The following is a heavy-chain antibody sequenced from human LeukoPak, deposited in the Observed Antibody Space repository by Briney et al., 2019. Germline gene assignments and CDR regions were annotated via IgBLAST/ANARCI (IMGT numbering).Heavy chain of an antibody. CDR3: ARVTMVGYCSSTSCYLAHYYYYYMDV. Sequence: GGSLRLSCAASGFTFSDFYMTWIRQAPGKGLEWVSYISHIGDIIYYADSVRGRFTISRDNAKNSLYLQMNSLRAEDTAVYYCARVTMVGYCSSTSCYLAHYYYYYMDVWGKGTTVTVSS. CDR1: GFTFSDFY. D-gene: IGHD2-2*01. J-gene: IGHJ6*03. V-gene: IGHV3-11*04. CDR2: ISHIGDII.